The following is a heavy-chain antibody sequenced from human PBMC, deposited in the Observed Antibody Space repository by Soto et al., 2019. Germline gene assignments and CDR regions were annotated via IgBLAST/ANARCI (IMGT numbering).Heavy chain of an antibody. CDR2: ISGSGGST. Sequence: EVQLLESGGGLVQPGGSLRLSCAASGFTFSTYAMSWVRQAPGKGLEWVSGISGSGGSTYYADSVKGRFTNSRDNSNNTLYLQMSSLRAEDTAVYYCAKDRKSGSGWYWDYWGQGTLVTVSS. CDR1: GFTFSTYA. D-gene: IGHD6-19*01. J-gene: IGHJ4*02. CDR3: AKDRKSGSGWYWDY. V-gene: IGHV3-23*01.